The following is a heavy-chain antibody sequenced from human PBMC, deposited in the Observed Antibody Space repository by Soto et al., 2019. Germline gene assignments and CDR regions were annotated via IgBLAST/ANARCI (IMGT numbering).Heavy chain of an antibody. Sequence: ASVKGSCKASGFTFTSYGISWGRQAPGQGLEWMGWISAYNGNTNYAQKLQGRVTMTTDTSTSTAYMELRSLRSDDTAVYYCAGYPSSSNLDPWGQGTLVTVSS. CDR3: AGYPSSSNLDP. J-gene: IGHJ5*02. D-gene: IGHD6-13*01. V-gene: IGHV1-18*01. CDR2: ISAYNGNT. CDR1: GFTFTSYG.